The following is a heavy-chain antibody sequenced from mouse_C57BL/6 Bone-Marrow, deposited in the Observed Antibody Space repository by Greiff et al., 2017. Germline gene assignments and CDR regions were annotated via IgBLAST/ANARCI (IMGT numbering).Heavy chain of an antibody. CDR1: GFNITDYY. J-gene: IGHJ2*01. CDR3: AKDYGGSYDY. Sequence: EVKLVESGAELVKPGASVKLSCTASGFNITDYYMHWVKQRTEQGLEWIGRIDPEDGETKYAPKFQGKATITADTSSNTAYLQLSSLTSEDTAVYYCAKDYGGSYDYWGQGTTLTVSS. D-gene: IGHD1-1*01. V-gene: IGHV14-2*01. CDR2: IDPEDGET.